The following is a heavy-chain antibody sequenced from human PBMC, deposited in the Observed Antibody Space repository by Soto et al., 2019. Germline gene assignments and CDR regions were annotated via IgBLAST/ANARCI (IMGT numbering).Heavy chain of an antibody. J-gene: IGHJ6*02. Sequence: PGGSLRLSCTASGFTFGDYAMSWVRQAPGKGLEWVGFIRSKAYGGTTEYAASVKGRFTISRDDSKSIAYLQMNSLKTEDTAVYYCTRFGYSSSYYYYGMDVWAQGTTVTVSS. D-gene: IGHD6-6*01. V-gene: IGHV3-49*04. CDR3: TRFGYSSSYYYYGMDV. CDR1: GFTFGDYA. CDR2: IRSKAYGGTT.